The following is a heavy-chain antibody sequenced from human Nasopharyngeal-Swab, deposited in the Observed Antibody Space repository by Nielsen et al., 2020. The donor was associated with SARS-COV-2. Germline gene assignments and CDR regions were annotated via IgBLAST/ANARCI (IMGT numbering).Heavy chain of an antibody. V-gene: IGHV3-48*01. CDR3: ARDIITGTIVGAFDI. J-gene: IGHJ3*02. D-gene: IGHD1-7*01. CDR2: ISSSSSTI. Sequence: VRQMPGKGLEWVSYISSSSSTIYYADSVKGRFTTSRDNAKNSLYLQMNSLRAEDTAVYYCARDIITGTIVGAFDIWGQGTMVTVSS.